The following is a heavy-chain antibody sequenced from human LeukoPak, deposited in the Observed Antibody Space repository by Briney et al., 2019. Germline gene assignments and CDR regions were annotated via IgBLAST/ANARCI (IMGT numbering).Heavy chain of an antibody. V-gene: IGHV3-48*04. CDR3: ARDPSLRQHPPFH. CDR2: ISATGGTI. Sequence: PGGSLRLSCAASGFTFSSNGMNWVRQAPGKGLEWVSYISATGGTIYYADSVKGRFTISRDNAKNSLYLQMNSLRAEDTAVYYCARDPSLRQHPPFHWGQGTLVTVSS. D-gene: IGHD6-13*01. CDR1: GFTFSSNG. J-gene: IGHJ4*02.